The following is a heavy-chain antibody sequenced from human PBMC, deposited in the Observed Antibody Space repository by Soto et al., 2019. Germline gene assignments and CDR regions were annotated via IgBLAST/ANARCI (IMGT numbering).Heavy chain of an antibody. CDR1: GVTFSSYW. V-gene: IGHV3-74*01. Sequence: PGGSLRLSCAASGVTFSSYWMVGVRQAPGKGLVWVSRINSDGSSTTYADSVKGRFTISRDNAKNTLYLQMNSLRADDTAVYYCARASWELPLDYWGQGTLVTVSS. CDR2: INSDGSST. J-gene: IGHJ4*02. CDR3: ARASWELPLDY. D-gene: IGHD1-26*01.